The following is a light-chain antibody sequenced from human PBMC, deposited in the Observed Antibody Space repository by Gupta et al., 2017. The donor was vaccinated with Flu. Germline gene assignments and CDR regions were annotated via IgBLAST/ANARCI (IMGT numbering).Light chain of an antibody. CDR2: RNT. J-gene: IGLJ1*01. V-gene: IGLV1-47*01. CDR3: AAWDDSLSVRYV. CDR1: SSNIGSNY. Sequence: QSVLTQPPSASGTPGQRVTISCSGSSSNIGSNYVYWYQQLPVTAPKLLIYRNTQRPSGVPDRFSGSKSGTSASLAISGLRSEEGADYYCAAWDDSLSVRYVFGTGTKVTVL.